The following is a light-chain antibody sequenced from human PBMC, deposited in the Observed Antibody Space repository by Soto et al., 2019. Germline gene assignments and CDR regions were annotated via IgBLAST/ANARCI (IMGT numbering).Light chain of an antibody. CDR1: SSDVGRYNY. CDR2: DVS. Sequence: QSALTQPASVSGSPGQSITISCTGTSSDVGRYNYVSWYQQLPGKAPKLTIYDVSNRPSGVSSRFSGSKSGNTASLTISGLQAEDEADYYCSSFTSSSTYVFGTGTKLTVL. J-gene: IGLJ1*01. V-gene: IGLV2-14*01. CDR3: SSFTSSSTYV.